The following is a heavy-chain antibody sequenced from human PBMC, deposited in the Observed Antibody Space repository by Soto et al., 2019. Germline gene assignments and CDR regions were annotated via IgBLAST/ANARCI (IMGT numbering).Heavy chain of an antibody. D-gene: IGHD4-17*01. CDR1: GGSVSSGSYY. CDR3: AREIPTDSLFDY. V-gene: IGHV4-61*01. Sequence: SETLSLTCTVSGGSVSSGSYYWSWIRQPPGKGLEWIGYIYYSGSTNYNPSLKSRVTISVDTSKNQFSLKLSSVTAADTAVYYCAREIPTDSLFDYWGQGTLVTVSS. J-gene: IGHJ4*02. CDR2: IYYSGST.